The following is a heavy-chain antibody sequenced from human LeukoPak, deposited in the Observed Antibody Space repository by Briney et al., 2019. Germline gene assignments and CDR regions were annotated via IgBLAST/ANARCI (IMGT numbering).Heavy chain of an antibody. Sequence: PGGSLRLSCTASGFTFSSYWMTWVRQAPGKGLEWVANIKQDGSEKYYVDSVKGRFTISRDNAKNSLYLQMNSLRADDTAVYYCAKSGYNRFDYWGQGTLVTVSS. J-gene: IGHJ4*02. CDR3: AKSGYNRFDY. D-gene: IGHD5-24*01. CDR2: IKQDGSEK. CDR1: GFTFSSYW. V-gene: IGHV3-7*03.